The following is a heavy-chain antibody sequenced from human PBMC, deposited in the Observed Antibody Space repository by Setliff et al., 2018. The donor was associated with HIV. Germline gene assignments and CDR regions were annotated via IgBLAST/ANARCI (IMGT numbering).Heavy chain of an antibody. J-gene: IGHJ4*02. CDR1: GFSLSNPGMG. V-gene: IGHV2-26*01. Sequence: SGPTLVNPTETLTLTCTVSGFSLSNPGMGVSWIRQPPGKALEWLAHIFSSDQSRFNTALKNRLTISKDTSRHQVVLTMTNMDPVDTATYYCAHCDYSSRRWLYWGQGILVTVSS. D-gene: IGHD6-13*01. CDR3: AHCDYSSRRWLY. CDR2: IFSSDQS.